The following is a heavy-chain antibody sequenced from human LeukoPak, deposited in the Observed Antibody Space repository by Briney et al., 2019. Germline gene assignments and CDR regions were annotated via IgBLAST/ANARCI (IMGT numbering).Heavy chain of an antibody. Sequence: PGGSLRLSCVASGFTFRSYSMNWVRQAPGKGPEWVASMSGSTTFMYYSDSVKGRFTISRDNVKNSVYLQMNSLRVEDTAIYYCAREKTSSGTGWLDPWGQGTLVTVSS. D-gene: IGHD2-8*02. CDR2: MSGSTTFM. CDR1: GFTFRSYS. J-gene: IGHJ5*02. V-gene: IGHV3-21*01. CDR3: AREKTSSGTGWLDP.